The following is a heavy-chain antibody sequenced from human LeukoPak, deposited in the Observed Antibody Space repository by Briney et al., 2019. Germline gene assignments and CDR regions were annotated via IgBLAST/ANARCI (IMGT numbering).Heavy chain of an antibody. CDR1: GFTFSDYY. D-gene: IGHD6-13*01. V-gene: IGHV3-11*05. CDR2: ISSSSYT. CDR3: ARAPGYSSSWSPHFDY. Sequence: GGSLRLSCAASGFTFSDYYMSWIRQAPGKGLEWVSYISSSSYTNYADSVKGRFTISRDNAKNSLYLQMNSLRAEDTAVYYCARAPGYSSSWSPHFDYWGQGTLVTVSS. J-gene: IGHJ4*02.